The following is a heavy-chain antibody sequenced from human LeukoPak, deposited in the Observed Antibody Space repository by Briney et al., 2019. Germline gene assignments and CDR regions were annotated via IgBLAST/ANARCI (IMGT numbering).Heavy chain of an antibody. CDR2: ISAYNGNT. D-gene: IGHD1-26*01. V-gene: IGHV1-18*01. Sequence: ASVKVSCKASGGTFSSYAISWVRQAPGQGLEWMGWISAYNGNTNYAQKLQGRVTMTTDTSTSTAYMELRSLRSDDTAVYYCARVSGVGATTQFDYWGQGTLVTVSS. CDR1: GGTFSSYA. J-gene: IGHJ4*02. CDR3: ARVSGVGATTQFDY.